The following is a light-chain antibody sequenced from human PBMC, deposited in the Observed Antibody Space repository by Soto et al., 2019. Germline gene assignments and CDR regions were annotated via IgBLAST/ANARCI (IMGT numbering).Light chain of an antibody. Sequence: DIQMTQSPSSLSASVGDRVTITCRASQSISSYLNWYQQKPGKAPKLLLYAASSLQSGVPSRFSGSGSGTDFPLTIRSMQPEYVANYYCQQSYCTPYTFGQGTKLEIK. CDR1: QSISSY. J-gene: IGKJ2*01. V-gene: IGKV1-39*01. CDR3: QQSYCTPYT. CDR2: AAS.